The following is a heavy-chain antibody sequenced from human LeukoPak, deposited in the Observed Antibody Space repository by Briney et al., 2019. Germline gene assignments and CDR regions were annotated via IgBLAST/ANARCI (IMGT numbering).Heavy chain of an antibody. D-gene: IGHD1-26*01. CDR1: GYTVTSDY. Sequence: GSVKVSCKASGYTVTSDYIHWVRQAPGQGLEWMGLINPSGRSTSYAQKFQGRVTMTRDTSTSTVYMELSSLRSEDTAVYYCARSSGSYFDYWGQGTLVTVSS. J-gene: IGHJ4*02. CDR3: ARSSGSYFDY. CDR2: INPSGRST. V-gene: IGHV1-46*01.